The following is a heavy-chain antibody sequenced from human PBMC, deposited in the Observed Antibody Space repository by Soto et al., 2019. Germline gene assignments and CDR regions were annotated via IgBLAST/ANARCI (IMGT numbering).Heavy chain of an antibody. CDR2: MYHGGRT. Sequence: TSETLSLTCTVSGDSVTNYFWRWMRQPPGKGLEWIGHMYHGGRTNYSPSLKSRVTMSLDSSKNQFSLNLSSVTAADTAVYFCARDPGYCTNGVCPIFDFWGQGVLVTVSS. V-gene: IGHV4-59*02. CDR3: ARDPGYCTNGVCPIFDF. D-gene: IGHD2-8*01. CDR1: GDSVTNYF. J-gene: IGHJ4*02.